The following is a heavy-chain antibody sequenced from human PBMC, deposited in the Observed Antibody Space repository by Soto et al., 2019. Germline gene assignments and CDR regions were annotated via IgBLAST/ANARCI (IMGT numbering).Heavy chain of an antibody. CDR3: AKRLWAAMAEGGAFDI. Sequence: GGSLRLSCAASGFTFSSYGMHWVRQAPGKGLEWVAVISYDGSNKYYADSVKGRFTISRDNSKNTLYLQMNSLRAEDTAVYYCAKRLWAAMAEGGAFDIWGQGTMVTVSS. D-gene: IGHD5-18*01. J-gene: IGHJ3*02. CDR1: GFTFSSYG. CDR2: ISYDGSNK. V-gene: IGHV3-30*18.